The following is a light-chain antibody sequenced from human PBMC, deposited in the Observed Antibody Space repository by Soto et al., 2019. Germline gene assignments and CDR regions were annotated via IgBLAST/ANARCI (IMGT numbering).Light chain of an antibody. V-gene: IGLV2-11*01. CDR3: QSYDPTLNVV. J-gene: IGLJ2*01. CDR1: SSDVGSYNY. Sequence: QSALTQPRSVSGSPGESVTISCSGTSSDVGSYNYVSWYQQYPGKAPKVMIYDVSERPSEVPVRFSGSKSGNTASLTISGLQAEDEADYYCQSYDPTLNVVFGGGTKVTVL. CDR2: DVS.